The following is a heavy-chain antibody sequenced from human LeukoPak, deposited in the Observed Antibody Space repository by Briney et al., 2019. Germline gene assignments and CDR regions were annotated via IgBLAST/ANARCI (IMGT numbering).Heavy chain of an antibody. Sequence: PSETLSLTCTFSGGSVSSHSWNWIRLPAGKGLEWIGRIYSSGSTNSNPSLKSRVTMSVDTSKNQFSLMLSSVTAADTAVYYCVRGLYDSTTYRAFHIWGQGTMVTVSS. J-gene: IGHJ3*02. V-gene: IGHV4-4*07. CDR1: GGSVSSHS. CDR2: IYSSGST. D-gene: IGHD2/OR15-2a*01. CDR3: VRGLYDSTTYRAFHI.